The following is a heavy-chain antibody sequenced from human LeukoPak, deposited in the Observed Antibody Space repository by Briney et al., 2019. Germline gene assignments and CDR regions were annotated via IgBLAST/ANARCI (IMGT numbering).Heavy chain of an antibody. J-gene: IGHJ4*02. CDR1: GGSISSSSYY. V-gene: IGHV4-39*07. CDR3: AGRPSGSFSY. D-gene: IGHD1-26*01. Sequence: KPSETLSLTCTVSGGSISSSSYYWGWIRQPPGKGLEWIGSIYYSGSTYYNPSLKSRVTISVDTSKNQFSLKLSSVTAADTAVYYCAGRPSGSFSYWGQGTLVTVSS. CDR2: IYYSGST.